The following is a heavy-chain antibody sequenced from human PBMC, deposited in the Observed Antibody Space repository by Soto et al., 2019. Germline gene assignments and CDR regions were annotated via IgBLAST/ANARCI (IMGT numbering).Heavy chain of an antibody. CDR2: IWYDGKNT. J-gene: IGHJ4*02. CDR1: GFTFRTYG. D-gene: IGHD5-12*01. CDR3: ARDRSGYDQTPDY. V-gene: IGHV3-33*01. Sequence: QVQLVESGGGVVQPGRSLRLSCAASGFTFRTYGMHWVRQAPGKGLEWVAVIWYDGKNTYYADSVKGRFTISRDNSKNILYQQMNSLRAEDTAVYYCARDRSGYDQTPDYWGQGTLVTVSS.